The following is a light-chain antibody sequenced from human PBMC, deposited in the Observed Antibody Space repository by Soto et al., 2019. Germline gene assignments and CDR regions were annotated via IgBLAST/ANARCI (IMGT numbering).Light chain of an antibody. V-gene: IGKV3-15*01. CDR3: QQYNNWPPPLT. CDR2: GAS. CDR1: QSVSSN. Sequence: EIVMTQSPATLSVSRGERATLSCRASQSVSSNLAWYQQKPGQAPRLLIYGASTMATGIPARFSGSGSGTEFTLTISSLQSEDFAVYYCQQYNNWPPPLTFGGGTKVEIK. J-gene: IGKJ4*01.